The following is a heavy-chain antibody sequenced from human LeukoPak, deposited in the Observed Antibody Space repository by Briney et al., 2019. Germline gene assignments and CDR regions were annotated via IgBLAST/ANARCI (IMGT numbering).Heavy chain of an antibody. CDR1: GFAFSSYA. CDR2: IGNGGRPT. Sequence: GGSLRLSCAASGFAFSSYAMSWVRQAPGKGLEWVSGIGNGGRPTYYADSVKGRFTISKDNSKDTVYLQMNSLRGEDTAIYYCVKDVGDNPRDYWGQGTLVTVSP. J-gene: IGHJ4*02. CDR3: VKDVGDNPRDY. D-gene: IGHD4-23*01. V-gene: IGHV3-23*01.